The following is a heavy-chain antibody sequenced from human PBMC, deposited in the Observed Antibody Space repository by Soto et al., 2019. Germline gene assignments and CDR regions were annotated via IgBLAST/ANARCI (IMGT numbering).Heavy chain of an antibody. Sequence: SVKVSCKASGGTFSSYTISWVRQAPGQGLEWMGRIIPILGIANYAQKFQGRVTITADKSTSTAYMELSSLRSEDTAVYYCARGGRLWFGELLSDYYYYYGMDVWG. D-gene: IGHD3-10*01. J-gene: IGHJ6*02. V-gene: IGHV1-69*02. CDR3: ARGGRLWFGELLSDYYYYYGMDV. CDR2: IIPILGIA. CDR1: GGTFSSYT.